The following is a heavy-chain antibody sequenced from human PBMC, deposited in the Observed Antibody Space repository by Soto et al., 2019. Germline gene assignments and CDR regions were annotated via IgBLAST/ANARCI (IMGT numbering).Heavy chain of an antibody. V-gene: IGHV3-48*01. CDR3: ARDAGTTSYWFDP. CDR1: GFTFSTYS. D-gene: IGHD1-1*01. Sequence: GGSLRLSCAASGFTFSTYSMNWVRQAPGKGLEWVSYISSSSSTIYYADSVKGRFTISRDNAKNSLYLQMNSLRAEDTAVYYCARDAGTTSYWFDPWGQGTLVTVSS. J-gene: IGHJ5*02. CDR2: ISSSSSTI.